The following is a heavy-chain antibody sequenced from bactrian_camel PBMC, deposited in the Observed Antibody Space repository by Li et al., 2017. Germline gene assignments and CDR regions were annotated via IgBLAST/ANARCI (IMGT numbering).Heavy chain of an antibody. D-gene: IGHD2*01. CDR1: YQYGTYC. CDR2: IDTGWGTT. J-gene: IGHJ6*01. Sequence: LSCTASYQYGTYCMAWFRQAPGKEREGVASIDTGWGTTYYADSVKGRFTISEDDAANTLYLQMNKPKPEDTAMYYCTADHPCSSLWPIVTVTEDADFTYWGQGTQVTVS. CDR3: TADHPCSSLWPIVTVTEDADFTY. V-gene: IGHV3S1*01.